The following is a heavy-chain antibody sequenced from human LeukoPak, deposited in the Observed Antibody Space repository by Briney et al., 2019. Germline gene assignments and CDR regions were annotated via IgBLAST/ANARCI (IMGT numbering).Heavy chain of an antibody. V-gene: IGHV1-2*02. D-gene: IGHD4-23*01. CDR2: INPNSSVT. CDR1: GYTFTGYY. J-gene: IGHJ4*02. Sequence: ASVKVSCKTSGYTFTGYYMHWVRQAPGQGLEWMGWINPNSSVTNYAQRFQGRVTMTRDTSISAAYMELRWLTSDDSAVYYCARERGGNSPFDSWGQGTLVTVSS. CDR3: ARERGGNSPFDS.